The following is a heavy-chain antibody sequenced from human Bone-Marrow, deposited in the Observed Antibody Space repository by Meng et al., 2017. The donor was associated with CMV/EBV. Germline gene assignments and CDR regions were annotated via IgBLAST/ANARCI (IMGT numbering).Heavy chain of an antibody. Sequence: GESLKISCAASGFTFSSYAMSWVRQATGKGLEWVSAISGSGGSTYYADSGKGRFTISRDNSKNTLYLQMNSLRAEDTAVYYCARVRGRLTFDHWGQGTLVTGSS. CDR1: GFTFSSYA. D-gene: IGHD1-26*01. CDR3: ARVRGRLTFDH. V-gene: IGHV3-23*01. J-gene: IGHJ4*02. CDR2: ISGSGGST.